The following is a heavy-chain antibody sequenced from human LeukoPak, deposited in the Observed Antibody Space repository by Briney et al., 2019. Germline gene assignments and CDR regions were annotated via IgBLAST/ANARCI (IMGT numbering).Heavy chain of an antibody. V-gene: IGHV1-2*02. CDR1: GYTFTGYY. CDR2: INPNSGGT. D-gene: IGHD6-19*01. CDR3: ARQSSRWLVFDY. Sequence: ASVKVSCKASGYTFTGYYMHWVRQAPGQGLERMGWINPNSGGTNYAQKFQGRVTMTRDTSISTAYMELSRLRSDDTAVYYCARQSSRWLVFDYWGQGTLVTVSS. J-gene: IGHJ4*02.